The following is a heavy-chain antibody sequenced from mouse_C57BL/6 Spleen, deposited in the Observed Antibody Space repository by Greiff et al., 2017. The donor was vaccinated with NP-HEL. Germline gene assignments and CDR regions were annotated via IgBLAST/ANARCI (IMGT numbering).Heavy chain of an antibody. CDR1: GYTFTSYW. CDR2: IDPSDSYT. J-gene: IGHJ1*03. CDR3: ASDPDFDV. Sequence: QLQQPGAELVMPGASVKLSCKASGYTFTSYWMHWVKQRPGQGLEWIGEIDPSDSYTNYNQKFKGKSTLTVDKSSSTAYMQLSSLTSEDSAVYYCASDPDFDVWGTGTTVTVSS. V-gene: IGHV1-69*01.